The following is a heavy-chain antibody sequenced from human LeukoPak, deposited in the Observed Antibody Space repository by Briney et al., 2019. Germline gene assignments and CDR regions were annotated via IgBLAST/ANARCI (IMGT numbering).Heavy chain of an antibody. V-gene: IGHV3-23*01. CDR3: AKSRSRYCSSSYYYYGMDV. J-gene: IGHJ6*02. CDR2: ISGSGGST. D-gene: IGHD2-2*01. Sequence: GGSLTLSCAASGFTFSSYAMSWVRQAPGKGLEWVSSISGSGGSTYYADSVKGRFTISRDNTKNTLYLQMNSLGDEDTAVYYCAKSRSRYCSSSYYYYGMDVWGQGTTVTVSS. CDR1: GFTFSSYA.